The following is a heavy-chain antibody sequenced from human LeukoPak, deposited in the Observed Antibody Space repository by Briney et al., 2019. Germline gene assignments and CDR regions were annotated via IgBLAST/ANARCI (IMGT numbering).Heavy chain of an antibody. D-gene: IGHD3-10*01. CDR3: AGLWFGELLPRYYYYGMDV. Sequence: SVKVSCKASGGTFSSYAISWVRQAPGQGLEWMGGIIPIFGTANYAQKFQGRVTITADESTSTAYMGLSSLRSEDTAVYYCAGLWFGELLPRYYYYGMDVWGQGTTVTVSS. CDR2: IIPIFGTA. J-gene: IGHJ6*02. CDR1: GGTFSSYA. V-gene: IGHV1-69*13.